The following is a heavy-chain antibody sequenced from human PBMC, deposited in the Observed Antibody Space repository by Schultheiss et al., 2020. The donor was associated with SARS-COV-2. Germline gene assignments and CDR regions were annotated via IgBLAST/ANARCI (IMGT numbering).Heavy chain of an antibody. CDR2: ISGSGYST. CDR3: TGHRRFLEWLGY. CDR1: GFTFSGSA. Sequence: GGSLRLSCAASGFTFSGSAMHWVRQAPGKGLEWVSGISGSGYSTYYAHSVEGRFTISRDNAKNSLYLQMSSLKTEDTAVYYCTGHRRFLEWLGYWGQGTLVTVSS. D-gene: IGHD3-3*01. V-gene: IGHV3-23*01. J-gene: IGHJ4*02.